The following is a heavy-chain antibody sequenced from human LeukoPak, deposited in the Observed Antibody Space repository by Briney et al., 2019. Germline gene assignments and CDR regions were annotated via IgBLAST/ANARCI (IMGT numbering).Heavy chain of an antibody. CDR3: AKVLTMVRGAAHDY. CDR2: ISYDGSNK. V-gene: IGHV3-30*18. CDR1: GFTFSSYG. Sequence: PGGSLRLSCAASGFTFSSYGMRWVRQAPGKGLEWVAVISYDGSNKCYADSVKGRFTISRDNSKNTLYLQMNSLRAEDTAVYYCAKVLTMVRGAAHDYWGQGTLVTVSS. D-gene: IGHD3-10*01. J-gene: IGHJ4*02.